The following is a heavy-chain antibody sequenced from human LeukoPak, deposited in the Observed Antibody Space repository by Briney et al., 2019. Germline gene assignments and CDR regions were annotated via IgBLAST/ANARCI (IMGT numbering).Heavy chain of an antibody. V-gene: IGHV3-23*01. J-gene: IGHJ4*02. CDR3: AKDREDAEYYFDY. CDR2: ISGSGGST. Sequence: GGSLRLSCAASGFTFSSYAMSWVRQAPGKGLEWVSAISGSGGSTYHADSVKGRFTISRDNSKNTLYLQMNSLRAEDTAVYYCAKDREDAEYYFDYWGQGTLVTVSS. D-gene: IGHD2-2*01. CDR1: GFTFSSYA.